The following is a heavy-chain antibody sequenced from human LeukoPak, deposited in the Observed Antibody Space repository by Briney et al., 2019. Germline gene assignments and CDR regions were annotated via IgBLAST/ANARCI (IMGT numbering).Heavy chain of an antibody. CDR2: ISSSSSYI. Sequence: PGGSLRLSCAASGFTFSSYSMNWVRQAPGKGLEWVSSISSSSSYIYYADSVKGRFTISRDNAKNSLYLQMNSLRAEDTAVYYCARDTYGGNPNGMDVWGQGTTVTVSS. V-gene: IGHV3-21*01. CDR1: GFTFSSYS. D-gene: IGHD4-23*01. J-gene: IGHJ6*02. CDR3: ARDTYGGNPNGMDV.